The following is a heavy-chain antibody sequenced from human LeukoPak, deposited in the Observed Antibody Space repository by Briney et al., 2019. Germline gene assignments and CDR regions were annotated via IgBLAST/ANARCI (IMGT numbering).Heavy chain of an antibody. Sequence: GGSLRLSCAASGFTFSSYWIHWVRQAPGKGLVWVSRINSDGSSTSYADSVKGRFTISRDNAKNTLYLQMNSLRAEDTAVYYCARLAAAGSEYKNPFDYWGQGTLVTVSS. V-gene: IGHV3-74*01. CDR1: GFTFSSYW. D-gene: IGHD6-13*01. J-gene: IGHJ4*02. CDR3: ARLAAAGSEYKNPFDY. CDR2: INSDGSST.